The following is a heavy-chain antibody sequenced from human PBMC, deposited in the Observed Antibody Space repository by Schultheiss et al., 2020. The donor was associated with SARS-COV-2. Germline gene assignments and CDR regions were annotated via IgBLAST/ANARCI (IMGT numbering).Heavy chain of an antibody. CDR3: ARKYYDYVWGSYRSKNDYFDY. J-gene: IGHJ4*02. V-gene: IGHV3-48*02. CDR2: ISSSSSTI. Sequence: GESLKISCAASGFTFSSYSMNWVRQAPGKGLEWVSYISSSSSTIYYADSVKGRFTISRDNAKNSLYLQMNSLRDEDTAVYYCARKYYDYVWGSYRSKNDYFDYWGQGTLVTVSS. D-gene: IGHD3-16*02. CDR1: GFTFSSYS.